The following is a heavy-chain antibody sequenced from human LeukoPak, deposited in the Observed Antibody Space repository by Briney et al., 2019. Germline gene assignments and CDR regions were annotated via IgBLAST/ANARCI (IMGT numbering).Heavy chain of an antibody. CDR2: VNSDGSST. V-gene: IGHV3-74*01. D-gene: IGHD6-19*01. J-gene: IGHJ5*02. Sequence: GGSLRLSCAASGFTFNNYWMHWVRQAPGKGLVWVSRVNSDGSSTSYADSVKGRFTISRDNAKNTVYLQMKSLRDDDTAVYYYARAQAVAGTGGFDPWGQGTLVTVSS. CDR1: GFTFNNYW. CDR3: ARAQAVAGTGGFDP.